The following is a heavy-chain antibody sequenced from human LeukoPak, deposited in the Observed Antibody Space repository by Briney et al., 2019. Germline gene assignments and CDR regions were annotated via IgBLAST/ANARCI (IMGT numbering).Heavy chain of an antibody. CDR1: GFTFNSYE. Sequence: SLRLSCAASGFTFNSYEMNWVRQAPAKGLEWVSGISWNSGSIGYADSVKGRFTISRDNAKNSLYLQMNSLRAEDTALYYCAKGGNTAMYYYMDVWGKGTTVTISS. J-gene: IGHJ6*03. D-gene: IGHD5-18*01. CDR3: AKGGNTAMYYYMDV. V-gene: IGHV3-9*01. CDR2: ISWNSGSI.